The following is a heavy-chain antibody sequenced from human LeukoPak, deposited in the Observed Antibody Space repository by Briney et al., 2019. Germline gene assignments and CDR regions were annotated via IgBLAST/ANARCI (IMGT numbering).Heavy chain of an antibody. Sequence: GGSLRLSCAASGFTFSSYGMHWVRQAPGKGLEWVAVISYDGSNKYYADSVKGRFTISRDNAKDSLYLQMNSLRVEDTAVYYCVGDRQSCYGMDVWGQGTTVTVSS. CDR3: VGDRQSCYGMDV. CDR1: GFTFSSYG. J-gene: IGHJ6*02. V-gene: IGHV3-30*03. CDR2: ISYDGSNK.